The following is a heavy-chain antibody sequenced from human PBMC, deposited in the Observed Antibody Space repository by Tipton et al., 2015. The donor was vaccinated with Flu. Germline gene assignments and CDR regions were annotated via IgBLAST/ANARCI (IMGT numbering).Heavy chain of an antibody. J-gene: IGHJ5*02. Sequence: LRLSCTVSGGSISSSRYYWGWIRQPPGKGLEWIGCIYYSGTTYYNPSLKSRVTMSIDTSKNQFSLKVTSVTAADTAVYYCAKEGSYNILTNYYNKGVDPWGQGTLVIVSS. CDR3: AKEGSYNILTNYYNKGVDP. CDR2: IYYSGTT. CDR1: GGSISSSRYY. V-gene: IGHV4-39*07. D-gene: IGHD3-9*01.